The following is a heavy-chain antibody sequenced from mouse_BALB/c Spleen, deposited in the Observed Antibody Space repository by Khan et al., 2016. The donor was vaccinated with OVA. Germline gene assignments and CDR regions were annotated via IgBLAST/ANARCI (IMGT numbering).Heavy chain of an antibody. Sequence: QMQLEESGPGLVQPSQSLSITCTVSGFSLTNYSVHWVRQSPGKGLEWLGVIWSAGSTDYNAAFISRLTIRKDNSRSQVFFKMNSLQPNDTAIYYWARRGYDYGRGALFAYGGQGTLVTVSA. V-gene: IGHV2-2*02. CDR3: ARRGYDYGRGALFAY. CDR1: GFSLTNYS. D-gene: IGHD2-4*01. CDR2: IWSAGST. J-gene: IGHJ3*01.